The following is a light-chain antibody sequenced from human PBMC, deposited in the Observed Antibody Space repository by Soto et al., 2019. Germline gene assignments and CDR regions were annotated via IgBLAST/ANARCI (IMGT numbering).Light chain of an antibody. Sequence: DIQMTQSPSTLSESVGDRVTITCRASQSISIWLAWYQQKPGTAPKLLIYKASTLQSGVPSRFSGSGSGTEFTLTISSLQPDDSATYYCQQYNDNWTFGQGTKVEIK. CDR1: QSISIW. CDR2: KAS. CDR3: QQYNDNWT. V-gene: IGKV1-5*03. J-gene: IGKJ1*01.